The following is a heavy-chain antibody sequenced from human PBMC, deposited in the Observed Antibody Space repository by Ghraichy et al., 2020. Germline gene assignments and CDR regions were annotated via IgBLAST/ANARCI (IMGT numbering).Heavy chain of an antibody. J-gene: IGHJ4*02. Sequence: GGSLRLSCAASGFTFSGYWMSWVRQAPGKGLEWVANIKQDGSEKYYVDSVKGRFTISRDNAENSLFLQMNSLIAEDTALYYCARYPPDYWGQGTLVTVSS. CDR2: IKQDGSEK. V-gene: IGHV3-7*01. CDR3: ARYPPDY. CDR1: GFTFSGYW.